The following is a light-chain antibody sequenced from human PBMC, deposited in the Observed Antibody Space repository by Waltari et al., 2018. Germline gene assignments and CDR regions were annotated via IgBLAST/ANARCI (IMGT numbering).Light chain of an antibody. CDR2: SAS. V-gene: IGKV1-9*01. Sequence: IQLTQSPSSLSASVGDRLAITCRASQDISSFLAWYQQIPGKAPKLLIYSASTLQSGVPSRFSGSGYGADFTLTISSLQPEDFATYYCQQLLTYPISFGQGTRLEIK. CDR3: QQLLTYPIS. CDR1: QDISSF. J-gene: IGKJ5*01.